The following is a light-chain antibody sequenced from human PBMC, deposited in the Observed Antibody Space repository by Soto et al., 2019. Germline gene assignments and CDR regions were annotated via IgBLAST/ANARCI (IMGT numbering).Light chain of an antibody. Sequence: DIQMTQSPSSLSASVGDRVTITCRASQGISNFLAWYQQKPGKVPKLLISAASTLQSGVPSRVSGSGSGTDFTLTITSLQPDDVATYYCQKYSSVITFGQGTRLEIK. CDR3: QKYSSVIT. J-gene: IGKJ5*01. CDR1: QGISNF. CDR2: AAS. V-gene: IGKV1-27*01.